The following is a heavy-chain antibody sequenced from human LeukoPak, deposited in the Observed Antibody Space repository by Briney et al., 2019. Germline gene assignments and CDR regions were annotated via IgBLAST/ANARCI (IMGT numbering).Heavy chain of an antibody. CDR3: AKGGGLYDATFFDY. V-gene: IGHV3-9*01. Sequence: PGRSLRLSCAASGFTFDDYAMHWVRQAPGKGLEWVSVIIWNSGTIGYADSVKGRFTISKDNAKNSLYLQMNSLRAEDTALYHCAKGGGLYDATFFDYWGQGTLVTVSS. J-gene: IGHJ4*02. D-gene: IGHD2-8*02. CDR2: IIWNSGTI. CDR1: GFTFDDYA.